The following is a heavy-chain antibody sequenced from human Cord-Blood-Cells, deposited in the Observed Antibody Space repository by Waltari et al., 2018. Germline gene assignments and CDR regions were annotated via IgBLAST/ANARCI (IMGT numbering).Heavy chain of an antibody. Sequence: QVQLVQSGAEVKKPGASVKVSCKASGYTFTSYDINRVRQATGQGLEWMGWMNPNSGNTGEAQKFQGRVTITRNTSISTAYMELSSLRSEDTAVYYCARILEYSSSFYYYYYYMDVWGKGTTVTVSS. D-gene: IGHD6-6*01. CDR1: GYTFTSYD. CDR2: MNPNSGNT. J-gene: IGHJ6*03. V-gene: IGHV1-8*03. CDR3: ARILEYSSSFYYYYYYMDV.